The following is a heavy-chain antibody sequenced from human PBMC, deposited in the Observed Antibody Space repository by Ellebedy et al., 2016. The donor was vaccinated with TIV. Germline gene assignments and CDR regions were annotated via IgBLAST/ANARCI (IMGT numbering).Heavy chain of an antibody. D-gene: IGHD6-19*01. CDR3: ARQNPAYSSGQVSPIDH. CDR2: IDSTSTYI. CDR1: GFTYSSYS. Sequence: GESLKISCAASGFTYSSYSMNWVRQAPGKGLEWVSSIDSTSTYIYYADSLRGRLTISRDNAKDSLYLQMNSLRAEDTAVYYCARQNPAYSSGQVSPIDHWGQGALVTVSS. J-gene: IGHJ4*02. V-gene: IGHV3-21*01.